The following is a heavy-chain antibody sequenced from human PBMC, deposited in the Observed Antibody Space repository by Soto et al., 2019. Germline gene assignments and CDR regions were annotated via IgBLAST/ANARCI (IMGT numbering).Heavy chain of an antibody. CDR1: GFTFSDYY. Sequence: GGSLRLSCAASGFTFSDYYMSWIRQAPGKGLEWVSYVSSSGSTIYYADSVKGRFTISRDNAKNSLYLQMNSLRAEDTAVYYCARDSLSYQFDYDYVWGSYRKGPGPYFDYWGQGTLVTVSS. CDR2: VSSSGSTI. D-gene: IGHD3-16*02. V-gene: IGHV3-11*01. CDR3: ARDSLSYQFDYDYVWGSYRKGPGPYFDY. J-gene: IGHJ4*02.